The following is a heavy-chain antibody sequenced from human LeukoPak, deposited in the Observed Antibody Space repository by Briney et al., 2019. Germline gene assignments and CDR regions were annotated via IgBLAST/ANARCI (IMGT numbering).Heavy chain of an antibody. CDR2: IFQSGST. CDR1: GGSISSGAYS. J-gene: IGHJ4*02. Sequence: PSETLSLTCAVSGGSISSGAYSWNWIRKPPGKGLEWIGYIFQSGSTYYNPSLKSRVTVSVDRSRNQFSLKLTSVTAAETAVYYCARERGGSGNYSYFDFWGQGTLATVSS. CDR3: ARERGGSGNYSYFDF. D-gene: IGHD3-10*01. V-gene: IGHV4-30-2*01.